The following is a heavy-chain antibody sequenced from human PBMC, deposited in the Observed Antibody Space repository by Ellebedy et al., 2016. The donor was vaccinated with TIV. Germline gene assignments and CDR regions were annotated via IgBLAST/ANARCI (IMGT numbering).Heavy chain of an antibody. Sequence: GESLKISCVASGFTFSSYEMNWVRQSPGKGLEWVSYISSSGTTKYYADSVKGRFTISRDNAKNSLYLQMNSLRAEDTAVYYCAAAHYYFYGKNVWGQGTRVTVSS. CDR2: ISSSGTTK. J-gene: IGHJ6*02. CDR3: AAAHYYFYGKNV. D-gene: IGHD2-15*01. V-gene: IGHV3-48*03. CDR1: GFTFSSYE.